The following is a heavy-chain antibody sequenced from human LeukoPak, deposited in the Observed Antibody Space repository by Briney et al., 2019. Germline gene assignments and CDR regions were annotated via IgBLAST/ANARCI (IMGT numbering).Heavy chain of an antibody. J-gene: IGHJ4*02. Sequence: GGSLRLSCEGSAFIFSGHWMNWVRQAPGKGLEWVANIKQDGSEKYYVDSVKGRFTISRDNAKNSLYLQMNSLRAEDTAVYYCARKGGVGATDFDYWGQGTLVTVSS. D-gene: IGHD1-26*01. CDR3: ARKGGVGATDFDY. CDR1: AFIFSGHW. CDR2: IKQDGSEK. V-gene: IGHV3-7*01.